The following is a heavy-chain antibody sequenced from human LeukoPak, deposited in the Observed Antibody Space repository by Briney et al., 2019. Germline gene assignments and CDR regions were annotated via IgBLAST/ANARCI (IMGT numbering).Heavy chain of an antibody. Sequence: GGSLRLSCATSGFTFTSYGMHWVRQAPGKGLEWVACIRYDGSNKYYADSVKGRFTISRDNSKNTLYLQMNSLRAEDTAVYYCAKGSALGYRVPGYWGQGTLVTVSS. J-gene: IGHJ4*02. CDR1: GFTFTSYG. V-gene: IGHV3-30*02. CDR3: AKGSALGYRVPGY. CDR2: IRYDGSNK. D-gene: IGHD5-18*01.